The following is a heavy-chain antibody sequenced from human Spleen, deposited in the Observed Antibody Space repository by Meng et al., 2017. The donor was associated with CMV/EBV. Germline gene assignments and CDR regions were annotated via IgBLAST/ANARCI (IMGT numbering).Heavy chain of an antibody. Sequence: SETISLTCTVSGGSISSSSYYWGWIRQPPGKGLEWIGIIYYSGSTYHNPSLKSRVTISVETSKNQFSLKLSSVTAADTAVYSVARVSRSCRSTSCYTGGFGYWGQGTLDTVSS. CDR3: ARVSRSCRSTSCYTGGFGY. D-gene: IGHD2-2*02. CDR1: GGSISSSSYY. V-gene: IGHV4-39*07. CDR2: IYYSGST. J-gene: IGHJ4*02.